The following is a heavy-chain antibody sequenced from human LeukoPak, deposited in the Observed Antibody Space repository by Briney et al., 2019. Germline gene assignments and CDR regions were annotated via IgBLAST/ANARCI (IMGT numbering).Heavy chain of an antibody. V-gene: IGHV4-39*01. CDR2: IYYTGST. D-gene: IGHD5-18*01. CDR1: GDSVSSSSFY. J-gene: IGHJ6*03. Sequence: SSETLSLTCTVSGDSVSSSSFYWGWIRQPPGKGLEWIGTIYYTGSTYYNSSLKSRVTISIDTSKNQFSLKLNSATAADTAVYYCARQETGMVLRYYYYYMDVWGKGTTVTVSS. CDR3: ARQETGMVLRYYYYYMDV.